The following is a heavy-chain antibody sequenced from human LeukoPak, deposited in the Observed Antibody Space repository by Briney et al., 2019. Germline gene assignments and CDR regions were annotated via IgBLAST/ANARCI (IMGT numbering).Heavy chain of an antibody. CDR1: GFTVSSNY. J-gene: IGHJ6*02. CDR2: MYSGGSI. V-gene: IGHV3-66*01. CDR3: TRTYYYGSGFYGMDV. Sequence: GGSLRLSCVASGFTVSSNYMSSVRQAPGKGLEWVSVMYSGGSIYYADSVKGRFTISRDNSKNTLYLQMNSLRAEDTAVYYCTRTYYYGSGFYGMDVWGQGTTVTVSS. D-gene: IGHD3-10*01.